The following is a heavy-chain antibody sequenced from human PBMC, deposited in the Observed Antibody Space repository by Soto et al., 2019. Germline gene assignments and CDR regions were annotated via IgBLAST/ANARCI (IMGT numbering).Heavy chain of an antibody. J-gene: IGHJ3*02. CDR2: IIPIFGTA. D-gene: IGHD6-6*01. CDR3: ARETYRIAARAFDI. Sequence: ASVKVSCKASGGTFSSYAISWVRQAPGQGLEWMGGIIPIFGTANYAQKFQGRVTITADESTSTAYMELSSLRSEDTAVYYCARETYRIAARAFDIWGQGTMVTVSS. V-gene: IGHV1-69*13. CDR1: GGTFSSYA.